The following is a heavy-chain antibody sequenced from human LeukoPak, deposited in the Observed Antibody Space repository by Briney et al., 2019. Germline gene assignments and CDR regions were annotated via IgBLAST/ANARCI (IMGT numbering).Heavy chain of an antibody. J-gene: IGHJ5*02. CDR1: GGSISSGGYY. D-gene: IGHD3-9*01. CDR2: IYHSGST. V-gene: IGHV4-30-2*01. CDR3: AREYYDILTAYVSWFDP. Sequence: PSETLSLTCTVSGGSISSGGYYWSWIRQPPGKGLEWIGYIYHSGSTYYNPSLKSRVTISVDTSKNQFSLKLSSVTAADTAVYYCAREYYDILTAYVSWFDPWGQGTLVTVSS.